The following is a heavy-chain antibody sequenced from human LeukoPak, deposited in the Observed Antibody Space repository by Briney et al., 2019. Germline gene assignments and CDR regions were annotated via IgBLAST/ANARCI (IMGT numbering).Heavy chain of an antibody. Sequence: PSQTLSLTCTVSGGSISSGSYYWSWIRQPAGKGLEWIGRIYTSGSTNYNPSLKSRVTISVDTSKNQFSLKLSSVTAADTAVYYCARDGGNYLMDYWGQGTLVTVSS. D-gene: IGHD1-7*01. J-gene: IGHJ4*02. CDR3: ARDGGNYLMDY. CDR2: IYTSGST. CDR1: GGSISSGSYY. V-gene: IGHV4-61*02.